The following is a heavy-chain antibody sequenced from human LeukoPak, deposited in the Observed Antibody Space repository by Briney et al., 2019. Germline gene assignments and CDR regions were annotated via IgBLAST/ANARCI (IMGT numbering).Heavy chain of an antibody. V-gene: IGHV3-74*01. CDR1: GFTLSSYW. CDR2: INSDGSST. J-gene: IGHJ4*02. CDR3: ARGKRGYSYGFDY. D-gene: IGHD5-18*01. Sequence: GGSLRLSCAASGFTLSSYWMHWVRQAPGKGLGWVSRINSDGSSTSYADSVKGRFTISRDNAKNTLYLQMNSLRAEDTAVYYCARGKRGYSYGFDYWGQGTLVTVSS.